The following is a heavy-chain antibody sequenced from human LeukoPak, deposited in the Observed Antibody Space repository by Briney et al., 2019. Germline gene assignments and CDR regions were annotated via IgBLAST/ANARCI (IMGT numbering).Heavy chain of an antibody. Sequence: GASVKVSCKASGQTLTTYGISWVRQAPGQGLEWMGWISASNGNIRYAQKFQDRVTMTTDTSTTTAYMELRSLRSDDTAVYYCATGSLTMIVVNWGQGTLVTVSS. CDR1: GQTLTTYG. CDR3: ATGSLTMIVVN. D-gene: IGHD3-22*01. CDR2: ISASNGNI. V-gene: IGHV1-18*01. J-gene: IGHJ4*02.